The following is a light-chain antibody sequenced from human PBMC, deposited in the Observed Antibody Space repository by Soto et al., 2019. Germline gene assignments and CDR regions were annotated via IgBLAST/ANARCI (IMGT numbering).Light chain of an antibody. J-gene: IGLJ3*02. CDR3: SSYTTSGTPV. CDR1: SSDVGGYNY. V-gene: IGLV2-14*01. Sequence: QSALTQPASVSGSPGQTITISCTGTSSDVGGYNYLSWYQRHPGKAPKVMIYEVSNRPSGVSNRFSGSKSGNTASLTISGLQAEDEADYFCSSYTTSGTPVFGGGTKLTVL. CDR2: EVS.